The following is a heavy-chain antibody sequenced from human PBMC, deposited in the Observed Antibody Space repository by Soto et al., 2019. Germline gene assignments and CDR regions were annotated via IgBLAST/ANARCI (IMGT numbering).Heavy chain of an antibody. Sequence: SQTLSLTCAISGDTVSSNSAVWNWIRQSPSRGLEWLGRTYYRSKWFGDYTVSVKSRITISPDTTKNQFSLQLNSVTPEDTAVYYCARDLGALGYCTTTSCQGPFDYWGQGTLVTVSS. CDR3: ARDLGALGYCTTTSCQGPFDY. J-gene: IGHJ4*02. CDR1: GDTVSSNSAV. CDR2: TYYRSKWFG. V-gene: IGHV6-1*01. D-gene: IGHD2-2*01.